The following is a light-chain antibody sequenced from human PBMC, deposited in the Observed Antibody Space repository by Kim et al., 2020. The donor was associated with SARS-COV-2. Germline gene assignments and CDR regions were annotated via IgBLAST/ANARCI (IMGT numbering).Light chain of an antibody. Sequence: DVQLTQSPSSLSAYVGDRVTITCQASQDIDTFLNWLQHKPGRAPTLLISDASDLETGVSTRFNGSGSGTHFSFVIASLQSEDFGTYYCQQDADIPVTFGEGTKVQIK. V-gene: IGKV1-33*01. CDR3: QQDADIPVT. CDR2: DAS. J-gene: IGKJ4*01. CDR1: QDIDTF.